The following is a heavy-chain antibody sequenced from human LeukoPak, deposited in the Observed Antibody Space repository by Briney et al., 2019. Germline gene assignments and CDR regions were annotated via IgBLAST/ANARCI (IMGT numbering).Heavy chain of an antibody. CDR2: ISSSRGTI. J-gene: IGHJ4*02. D-gene: IGHD3-10*01. CDR3: ARDLMVRGVTDY. Sequence: PGGTLRLSCAASGFTFSSYSMNWVRQAPGKGLEWVSYISSSRGTIYYADSVKGRFTISRDNAKNSLYLQMNSLRAKDTAVYYCARDLMVRGVTDYWGQGTLVTVSS. V-gene: IGHV3-48*04. CDR1: GFTFSSYS.